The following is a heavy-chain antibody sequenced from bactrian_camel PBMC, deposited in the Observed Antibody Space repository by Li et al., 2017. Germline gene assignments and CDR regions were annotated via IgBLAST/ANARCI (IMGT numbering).Heavy chain of an antibody. CDR1: GFTFSSYD. D-gene: IGHD5*01. CDR2: IYSDGTIT. V-gene: IGHV3S6*01. CDR3: LEIVSTGWADLCITT. Sequence: HVQLVESGGDLVQPGGSLRLSCAASGFTFSSYDMNWVRQAPGKGLEWVSGIYSDGTITYYPDSMKGRVTISRDNAENTLYLQLNSLKTDDTAMYTVLEIVSTGWADLCITTGARGPRSPS. J-gene: IGHJ4*01.